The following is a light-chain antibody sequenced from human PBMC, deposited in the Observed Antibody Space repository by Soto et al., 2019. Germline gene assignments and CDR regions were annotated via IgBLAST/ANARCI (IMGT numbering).Light chain of an antibody. V-gene: IGKV3-20*01. CDR3: TLYGSPPFS. Sequence: DTVLTQSPGTLSLSPGERATLSCRASQSVTSMSLAWYQQKPGQAPSLLIYGASNRASCIPDRLSGTGSGNDFTLTISRLEPEDFEVYFCTLYGSPPFSFGQGTKVEIK. CDR2: GAS. CDR1: QSVTSMS. J-gene: IGKJ2*03.